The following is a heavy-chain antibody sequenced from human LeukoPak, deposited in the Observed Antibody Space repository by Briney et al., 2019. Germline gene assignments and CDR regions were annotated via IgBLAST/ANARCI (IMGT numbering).Heavy chain of an antibody. CDR3: ARSHVDTALKVRKNFDY. J-gene: IGHJ4*02. Sequence: ASVKVSCKASGYTFTVYYMHWVRQARGQGLEWMGWINPNSGGTNYAQKFQGRVTMTRDTSISTAYMELSRLRSDDTAVYYCARSHVDTALKVRKNFDYWGQGTLVTVSS. CDR2: INPNSGGT. CDR1: GYTFTVYY. D-gene: IGHD5-18*01. V-gene: IGHV1-2*02.